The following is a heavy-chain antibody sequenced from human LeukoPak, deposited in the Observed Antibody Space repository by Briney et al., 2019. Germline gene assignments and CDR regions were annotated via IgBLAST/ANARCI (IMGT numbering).Heavy chain of an antibody. V-gene: IGHV4-39*07. CDR2: IYYSGST. D-gene: IGHD6-13*01. J-gene: IGHJ4*02. Sequence: SETLSLTCTVSGGSISSSGYYWGWIRQPPGKGLEWIGSIYYSGSTYYNPSLKSRVTISVDTSKNQFSLKLSSVTAADTAVYYCARDPAAGTIIDYWGQGTLVTVSS. CDR1: GGSISSSGYY. CDR3: ARDPAAGTIIDY.